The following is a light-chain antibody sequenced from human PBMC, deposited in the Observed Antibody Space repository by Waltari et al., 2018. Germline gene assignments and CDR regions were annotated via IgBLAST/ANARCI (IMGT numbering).Light chain of an antibody. J-gene: IGLJ1*01. CDR1: ISHSATNP. V-gene: IGLV1-51*01. CDR3: GTWDSSLRAYV. Sequence: QSVLTQPPSLSAAPGQRVTVSCSGIISHSATNPVSWYQQFPGTAPKLLISDSDERPSGIPDRFSASKSGTSATLGITGLQTGDEADYFCGTWDSSLRAYVFGTGTEVTVL. CDR2: DSD.